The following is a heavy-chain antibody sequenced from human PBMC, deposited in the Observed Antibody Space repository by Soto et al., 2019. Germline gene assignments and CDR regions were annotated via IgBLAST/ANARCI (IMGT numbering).Heavy chain of an antibody. Sequence: QVQLVQSGPEVKKPGASVKVSCKGLNYTFVKYAINWVRQAPGQGLEWMGWISPYSSYTHSAQKFQGRLTLTTDTAATTAYMELTGLRSADTALYYCTREAIVVIPAAQPSHFDSWGQGTLVTVSS. CDR2: ISPYSSYT. V-gene: IGHV1-18*01. J-gene: IGHJ4*02. D-gene: IGHD2-2*01. CDR1: NYTFVKYA. CDR3: TREAIVVIPAAQPSHFDS.